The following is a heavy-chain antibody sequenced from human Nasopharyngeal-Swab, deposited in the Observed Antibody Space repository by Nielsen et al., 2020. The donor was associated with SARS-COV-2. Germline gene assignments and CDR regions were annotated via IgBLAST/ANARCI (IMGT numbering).Heavy chain of an antibody. V-gene: IGHV3-30*04. CDR2: ISYDGSNK. D-gene: IGHD4-17*01. J-gene: IGHJ3*02. Sequence: GESLKISCAASGFTFSSYAMHWVRQAPGKGLEWVAVISYDGSNKYYADSVKGRFTISRDNSKNTLYLQMNSLRAEDTAVYYCARDLFMTTVHFDAFDIWGQGTMVTVSS. CDR1: GFTFSSYA. CDR3: ARDLFMTTVHFDAFDI.